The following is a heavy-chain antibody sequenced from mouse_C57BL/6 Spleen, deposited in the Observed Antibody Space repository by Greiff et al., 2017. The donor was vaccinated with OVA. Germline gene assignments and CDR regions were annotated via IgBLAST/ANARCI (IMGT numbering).Heavy chain of an antibody. D-gene: IGHD1-1*01. Sequence: EVMLVESGEGLVKPGGSLKLSCAASGFTLSSYAMSWVRQTPEKRLEWVAYISSGGDYIYYADTVKGRFTISRDNARNTLYLKMRSLKAEDTDMYDSTRELRHRYFDVWGTGTTVTVSS. J-gene: IGHJ1*03. V-gene: IGHV5-9-1*02. CDR2: ISSGGDYI. CDR3: TRELRHRYFDV. CDR1: GFTLSSYA.